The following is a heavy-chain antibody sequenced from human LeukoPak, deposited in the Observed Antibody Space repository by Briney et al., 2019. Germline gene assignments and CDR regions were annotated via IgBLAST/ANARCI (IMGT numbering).Heavy chain of an antibody. Sequence: SETLSLTCTVSGGSISRSSYYWGWIRQPPGKGLEWIGSIYYSGSTYYTPSLKSRVTISVDTSKNQFSLKLSSVTAADTAVYYCARHAQLRYFDWANWGQATLVTVSS. D-gene: IGHD3-9*01. J-gene: IGHJ4*02. V-gene: IGHV4-39*01. CDR3: ARHAQLRYFDWAN. CDR1: GGSISRSSYY. CDR2: IYYSGST.